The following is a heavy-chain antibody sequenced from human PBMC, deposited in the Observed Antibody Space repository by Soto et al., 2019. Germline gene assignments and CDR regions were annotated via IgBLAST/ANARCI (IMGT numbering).Heavy chain of an antibody. CDR3: ARELELPRFRWFDP. CDR2: IYYSGST. Sequence: SETLSLTCTVSGGSISSGDYYWSWIRQPPGKGLEWIGYIYYSGSTYYNPSLKSRVTIPVDTSKNQFSLKLSSVTAADTAVYYCARELELPRFRWFDPWGQGTLVTVSS. D-gene: IGHD1-7*01. CDR1: GGSISSGDYY. V-gene: IGHV4-30-4*01. J-gene: IGHJ5*02.